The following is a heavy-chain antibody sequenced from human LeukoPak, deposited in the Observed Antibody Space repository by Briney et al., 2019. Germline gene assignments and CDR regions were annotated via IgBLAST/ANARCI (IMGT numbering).Heavy chain of an antibody. CDR1: GYTFTSYA. Sequence: ASVKVSCKASGYTFTSYAMHWVRQAPGQRLEWMGWINAGNGNTKYSQEFQGRVTITRDTSASTAYMELSSLRSEDMAVYYCARGRDYDYVWGSYHSDYFDYWGQGTLVTVSS. D-gene: IGHD3-16*02. CDR3: ARGRDYDYVWGSYHSDYFDY. V-gene: IGHV1-3*03. CDR2: INAGNGNT. J-gene: IGHJ4*02.